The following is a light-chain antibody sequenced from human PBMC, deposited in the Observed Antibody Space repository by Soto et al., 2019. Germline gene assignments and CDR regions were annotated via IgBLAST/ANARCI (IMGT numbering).Light chain of an antibody. Sequence: EIVLTQSPGTLSLSPGERATLSCRASQTVSSGFLAWYQQKPGQAPRLLIYGASSRATGIPDRFSGSGSGAHFTLTISSLEPEDFAVYYCQQYGGSPPYTFGQVTKLDIK. CDR1: QTVSSGF. CDR2: GAS. J-gene: IGKJ2*01. V-gene: IGKV3-20*01. CDR3: QQYGGSPPYT.